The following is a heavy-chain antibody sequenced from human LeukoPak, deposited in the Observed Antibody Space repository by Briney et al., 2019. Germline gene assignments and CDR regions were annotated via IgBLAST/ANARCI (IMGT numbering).Heavy chain of an antibody. D-gene: IGHD5-12*01. V-gene: IGHV3-21*01. CDR3: ARDIVATIGGDY. CDR2: ISSSSSYI. CDR1: GFTFSSCS. Sequence: GGSLRLSCAASGFTFSSCSMNWVRQAPGKGLEWVSSISSSSSYIYYADSVKGRFTISRDNAKNSLYLQMNSLRAEDTAVYYCARDIVATIGGDYWGQGTLVTVSS. J-gene: IGHJ4*02.